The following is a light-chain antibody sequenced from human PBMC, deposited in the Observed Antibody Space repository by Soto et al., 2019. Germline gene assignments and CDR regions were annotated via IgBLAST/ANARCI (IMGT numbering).Light chain of an antibody. CDR2: DVS. CDR3: CSYSTDTTLYV. Sequence: QSALAQPASVSVSPGQSITMSCSGTNSDVSDYNLVSLYQQRPGEAPKLVIFDVSNRPSGVSDRFSGSKSGNTASLTISGLQAEDEGDYFCCSYSTDTTLYVFGSGTKVTVL. V-gene: IGLV2-14*01. CDR1: NSDVSDYNL. J-gene: IGLJ1*01.